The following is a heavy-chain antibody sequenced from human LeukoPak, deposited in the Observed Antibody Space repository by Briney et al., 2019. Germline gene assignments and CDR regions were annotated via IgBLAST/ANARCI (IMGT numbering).Heavy chain of an antibody. V-gene: IGHV3-15*01. CDR3: AKDLPAGSYLFDY. J-gene: IGHJ4*02. Sequence: GGSLRLSCAASGFTFSNAWMSWVRQAPGKGLEWVGRIKSKTDGGTTDYAAPVKGRFTISRDNSKNTLYLQMSSLRAEDTAVYYCAKDLPAGSYLFDYWGQGTLVTVSS. D-gene: IGHD1-26*01. CDR2: IKSKTDGGTT. CDR1: GFTFSNAW.